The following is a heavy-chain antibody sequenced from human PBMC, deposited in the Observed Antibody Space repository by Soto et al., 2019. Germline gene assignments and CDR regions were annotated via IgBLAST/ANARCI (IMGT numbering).Heavy chain of an antibody. J-gene: IGHJ4*02. Sequence: GGSLRLSCAASGFTFSNAWMSWVRQAPGKGLEWVGRIKSKTDGGTTDYAAPVKGRFTISRDDSKNTLYLQMNSLKTEDTAVYYCTTDLVLRYFDWSDYYWGQGTLVTVSS. CDR2: IKSKTDGGTT. CDR3: TTDLVLRYFDWSDYY. CDR1: GFTFSNAW. D-gene: IGHD3-9*01. V-gene: IGHV3-15*01.